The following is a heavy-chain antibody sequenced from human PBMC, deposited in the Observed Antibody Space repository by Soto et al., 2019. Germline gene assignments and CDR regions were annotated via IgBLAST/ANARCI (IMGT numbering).Heavy chain of an antibody. V-gene: IGHV3-48*03. CDR3: ARDGVEKYQLLRAVYYYYGMDV. CDR2: ISSSGSTI. J-gene: IGHJ6*02. D-gene: IGHD2-2*01. CDR1: GFTFSSYE. Sequence: PGGSLRLSCAASGFTFSSYEMNWVRQAPGEGLEWVSYISSSGSTIYYADSVKGRFTISRDNAKNSLYLQMNSLRAEDTAVYYCARDGVEKYQLLRAVYYYYGMDVWGQGTTVTVSS.